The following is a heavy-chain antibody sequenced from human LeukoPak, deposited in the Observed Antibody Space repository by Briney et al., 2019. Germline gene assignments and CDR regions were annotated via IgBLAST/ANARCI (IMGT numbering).Heavy chain of an antibody. V-gene: IGHV7-4-1*02. CDR3: ARTVAAAGIDY. D-gene: IGHD6-13*01. CDR1: GYTFTTYT. J-gene: IGHJ4*02. Sequence: ASVKVSCKASGYTFTTYTMNWVRQAPGQGLEWMGWINTNTGNPTYAQGFTGRFVFSLDTSVSTAYLQISSLKAEDTAVYYCARTVAAAGIDYWGQGTLVTVSS. CDR2: INTNTGNP.